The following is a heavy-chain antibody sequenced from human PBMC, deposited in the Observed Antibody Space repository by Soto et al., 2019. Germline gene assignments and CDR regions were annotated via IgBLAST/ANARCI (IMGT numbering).Heavy chain of an antibody. Sequence: ASVKVSCKASGGTFSNYAISWVRQAPGKGLEWMGGFDPEDGETIYAQKFQGRVTMTEDTSTDTAYMELSSLRSEDTAVYYCATGARQATVTRTWFDPWGQGTLVTAPQ. CDR3: ATGARQATVTRTWFDP. J-gene: IGHJ5*02. CDR1: GGTFSNYA. D-gene: IGHD4-17*01. CDR2: FDPEDGET. V-gene: IGHV1-24*01.